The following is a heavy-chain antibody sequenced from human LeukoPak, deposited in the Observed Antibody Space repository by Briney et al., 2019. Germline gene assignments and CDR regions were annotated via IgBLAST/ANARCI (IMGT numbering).Heavy chain of an antibody. CDR2: IYSSGST. V-gene: IGHV4-4*07. Sequence: PSETLSLTCTVSGGSISPYYWSWIRQPAGKGLEWIGRIYSSGSTNYNPSLKSRVTISVDTSKNQFSLKLSSVTAADAAVYYCARQGVPYYDFWSGYSGLGVPSYNWFDPWGQGTLVTVSS. CDR3: ARQGVPYYDFWSGYSGLGVPSYNWFDP. CDR1: GGSISPYY. J-gene: IGHJ5*02. D-gene: IGHD3-3*01.